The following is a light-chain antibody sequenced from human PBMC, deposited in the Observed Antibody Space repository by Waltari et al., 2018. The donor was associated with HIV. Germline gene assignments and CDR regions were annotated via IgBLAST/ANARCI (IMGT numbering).Light chain of an antibody. Sequence: QSVLTQPPSASGTPGQRVTLSCSGRSSNIGSNYVYWYQQLPGTAPKLLIYRSNQRPSGVPDRFSGSKSGTSASLAISGLRSEDEADYYCAAWDDSLRGVFGGGTKLTVL. V-gene: IGLV1-47*01. J-gene: IGLJ3*02. CDR3: AAWDDSLRGV. CDR1: SSNIGSNY. CDR2: RSN.